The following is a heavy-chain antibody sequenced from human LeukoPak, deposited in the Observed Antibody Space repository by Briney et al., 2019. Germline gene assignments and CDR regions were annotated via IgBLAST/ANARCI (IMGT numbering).Heavy chain of an antibody. J-gene: IGHJ5*02. Sequence: ASVKVSCKASGYTFTSNGISWVRQAPGQGLEWMGIINPSGGSTSYAQKLQGRVTMTRDMSTSTVYMELSSLRSEDTAVYYCAVSGAXPEYDFWGGHYSAVSPLNWFDLWGQGTLVTVSS. D-gene: IGHD3-3*01. CDR3: AVSGAXPEYDFWGGHYSAVSPLNWFDL. CDR1: GYTFTSNG. CDR2: INPSGGST. V-gene: IGHV1-46*01.